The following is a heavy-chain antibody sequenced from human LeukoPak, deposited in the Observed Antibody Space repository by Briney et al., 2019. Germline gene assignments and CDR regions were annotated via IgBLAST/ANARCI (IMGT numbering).Heavy chain of an antibody. Sequence: GGSLRLSCAASGFTFSSYWMSWVRQAPGKGLEWVANIKQDGSEKYYVDSVKGRFTISRDNAKNSLYLQMNSLRAEDTAVYYCARGLGTLFDDYGDYVDSKYDAFDIWGQGTMVTVSS. V-gene: IGHV3-7*01. D-gene: IGHD4-17*01. CDR1: GFTFSSYW. J-gene: IGHJ3*02. CDR3: ARGLGTLFDDYGDYVDSKYDAFDI. CDR2: IKQDGSEK.